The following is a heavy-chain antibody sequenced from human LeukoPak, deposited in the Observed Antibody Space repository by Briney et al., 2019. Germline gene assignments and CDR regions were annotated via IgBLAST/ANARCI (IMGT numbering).Heavy chain of an antibody. D-gene: IGHD5-18*01. CDR1: GFTVSSNY. V-gene: IGHV3-23*01. CDR2: ISGSGGST. CDR3: AKVNGYSYGYEGSYYYYGMDV. J-gene: IGHJ6*02. Sequence: PGGSLRLSCAASGFTVSSNYMSWVRQAPGKGLEWVSAISGSGGSTYYADSVKGRFTISRDNSKNTLYLQMNSLRAEDTAVYYCAKVNGYSYGYEGSYYYYGMDVWGQGTTVTVSS.